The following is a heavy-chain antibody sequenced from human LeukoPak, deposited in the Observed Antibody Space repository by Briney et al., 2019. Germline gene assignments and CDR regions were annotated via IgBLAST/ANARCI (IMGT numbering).Heavy chain of an antibody. V-gene: IGHV3-74*01. CDR2: INSDGSST. CDR3: ARDGNYYDSSGPADY. J-gene: IGHJ4*02. D-gene: IGHD3-22*01. CDR1: RFTFSSYW. Sequence: GGSLRLSCAASRFTFSSYWMHWVRQAPGKGLEWVSRINSDGSSTSYADSVKGRFTISRDNAKNTLYLQMNSLRAEDTAVYYCARDGNYYDSSGPADYWGQGTLVTVSS.